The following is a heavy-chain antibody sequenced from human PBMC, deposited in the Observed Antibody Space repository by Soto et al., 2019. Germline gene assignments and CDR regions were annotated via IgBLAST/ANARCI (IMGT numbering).Heavy chain of an antibody. CDR2: ISYDGSNQ. D-gene: IGHD4-17*01. Sequence: PGGSLRLSCAASGFTFISYGMHWVRQAPGKGLEWVAVISYDGSNQYYGDCVKGRFTISRDNSKNAVYLQMSSLRAEDTAVYFCAKGGLYGDDTDSWGQGTLVTVSS. V-gene: IGHV3-30*18. CDR1: GFTFISYG. CDR3: AKGGLYGDDTDS. J-gene: IGHJ4*02.